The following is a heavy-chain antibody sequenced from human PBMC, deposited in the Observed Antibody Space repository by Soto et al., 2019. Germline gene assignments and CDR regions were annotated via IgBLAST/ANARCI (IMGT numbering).Heavy chain of an antibody. CDR1: GGTFNTYA. V-gene: IGHV1-69*19. CDR3: AREVQVHTPAFVY. D-gene: IGHD3-10*01. Sequence: QVQLVQSGAEMKKPGXSXXVSCQSSGGTFNTYAMNWVRQAPGQGPEWMGDISPMFGAANYAPKFQGRVTITADESTGTSYMQLSSLTSEDTALYFCAREVQVHTPAFVYWGQGTLVTVSS. J-gene: IGHJ4*02. CDR2: ISPMFGAA.